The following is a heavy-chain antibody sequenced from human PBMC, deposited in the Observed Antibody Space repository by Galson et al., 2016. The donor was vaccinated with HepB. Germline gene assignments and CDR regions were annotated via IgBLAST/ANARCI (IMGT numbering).Heavy chain of an antibody. D-gene: IGHD6-19*01. CDR3: AASSGWWRLDS. CDR1: GASITSGHW. CDR2: MSHTGGT. V-gene: IGHV4-4*02. J-gene: IGHJ4*02. Sequence: SETLSLTCGVSGASITSGHWWSCVRQPPGKGLEWIGEMSHTGGTNYNPSLKSRVTIALDKSNNQFSVKITSMTAADTAVYYCAASSGWWRLDSWGQGVLVTVS.